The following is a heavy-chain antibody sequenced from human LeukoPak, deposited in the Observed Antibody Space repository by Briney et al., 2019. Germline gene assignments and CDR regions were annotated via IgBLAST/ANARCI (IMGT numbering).Heavy chain of an antibody. CDR2: IYYNGST. Sequence: SETLSLTCTVSGGSISSYYWSWIRQPPGKGLEWIGYIYYNGSTNYNPSLKSRVTISVDTSKNQFSLKLSSVTAADTTVYYCARVPPSGTYDFWSGYPDYWGQGTLVTVSS. CDR1: GGSISSYY. J-gene: IGHJ4*02. V-gene: IGHV4-59*01. D-gene: IGHD3-3*01. CDR3: ARVPPSGTYDFWSGYPDY.